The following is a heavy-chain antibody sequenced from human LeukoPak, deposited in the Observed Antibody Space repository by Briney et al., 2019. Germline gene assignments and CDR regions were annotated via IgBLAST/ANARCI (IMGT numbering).Heavy chain of an antibody. CDR1: GGSISSYS. CDR3: ARHEGKLWFGETAMNY. D-gene: IGHD3-10*01. J-gene: IGHJ4*02. CDR2: MSYSGTT. V-gene: IGHV4-59*08. Sequence: SETLSLTCTVSGGSISSYSWSWVRQPPGKGLEWIAYMSYSGTTNYNPTLKSRVTISVDTSKKQFSLKLSSVTAADTAVYYCARHEGKLWFGETAMNYWGQGTLVTVSS.